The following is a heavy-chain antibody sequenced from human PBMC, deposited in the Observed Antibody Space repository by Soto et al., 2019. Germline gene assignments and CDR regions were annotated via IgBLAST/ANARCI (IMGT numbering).Heavy chain of an antibody. J-gene: IGHJ4*02. Sequence: SETLSLTCAVSGYSISSGYYWGWIRQPPGKGLEWIGSIYHSGSTYYNPSLKSRVTISVDTSKNQFSLKLSSVTAADTAVYYCARDELYDSSGYYASLASDYWGQGTLVTVSS. V-gene: IGHV4-38-2*02. D-gene: IGHD3-22*01. CDR2: IYHSGST. CDR3: ARDELYDSSGYYASLASDY. CDR1: GYSISSGYY.